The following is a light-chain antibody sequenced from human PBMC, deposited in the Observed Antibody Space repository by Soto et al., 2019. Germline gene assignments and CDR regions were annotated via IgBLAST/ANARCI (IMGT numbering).Light chain of an antibody. Sequence: EIVMTQSPATLSVSPGERATLSCRASQSVSSNLAWYQQKPGQAPRLLIYGASTRATSIPARFSGSGSGTEFPLTIRSLQSEDFAVYYCQHYNNWPRTFGQGTKVEIK. CDR2: GAS. CDR1: QSVSSN. CDR3: QHYNNWPRT. V-gene: IGKV3-15*01. J-gene: IGKJ1*01.